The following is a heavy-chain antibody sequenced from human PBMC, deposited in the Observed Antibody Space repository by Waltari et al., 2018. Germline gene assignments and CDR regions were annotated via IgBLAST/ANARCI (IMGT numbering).Heavy chain of an antibody. V-gene: IGHV4-34*01. CDR3: ARGHPFTIVSPRYYYYYYMDV. J-gene: IGHJ6*03. D-gene: IGHD3-9*01. Sequence: QVPLQPWGAGLLKPSETLSLTCGAYSCSLTAYHWTWIRQAPGKGLEGIGDINHSGNTDYNPSLESRVTISADTSKNQFSLHLTSVTAADTAVYYCARGHPFTIVSPRYYYYYYMDVWDKGTAVTVSS. CDR2: INHSGNT. CDR1: SCSLTAYH.